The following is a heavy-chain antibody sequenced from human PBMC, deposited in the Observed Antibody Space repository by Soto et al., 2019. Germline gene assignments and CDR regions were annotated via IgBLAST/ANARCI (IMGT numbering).Heavy chain of an antibody. Sequence: SETLSLTCTVSGGSISSYYWSWIRQPPGKGLEWIGYIYYSGSTNYNPSLKSRVTISVDTSKNQFSLKLSSVTAADTAVYYCARVPGYSSSWYYFDYWGQGTLVTVSS. CDR1: GGSISSYY. CDR3: ARVPGYSSSWYYFDY. V-gene: IGHV4-59*01. CDR2: IYYSGST. J-gene: IGHJ4*02. D-gene: IGHD6-13*01.